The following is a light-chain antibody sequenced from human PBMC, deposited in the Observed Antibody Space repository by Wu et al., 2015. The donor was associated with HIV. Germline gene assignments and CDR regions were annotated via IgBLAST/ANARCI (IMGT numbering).Light chain of an antibody. V-gene: IGKV3-20*01. Sequence: ETVLTQSPGTVSLSPGESATLSCRASQNISPSYLAWYHQKPGQAPRLLIYAASSRATGIPDRFSGSGSGTDFTLTISRLEPEDFAVYYCQQYVPSRPTFGQGTKVEIK. J-gene: IGKJ1*01. CDR2: AAS. CDR3: QQYVPSRPT. CDR1: QNISPSY.